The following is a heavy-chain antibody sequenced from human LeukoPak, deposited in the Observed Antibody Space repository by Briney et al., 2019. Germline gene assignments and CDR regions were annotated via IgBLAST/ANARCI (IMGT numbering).Heavy chain of an antibody. CDR1: GGSISSGDYY. V-gene: IGHV4-30-4*08. D-gene: IGHD3-3*01. CDR2: IYYSGST. Sequence: PSQTLSLTCTVSGGSISSGDYYWSWIRQPPGKGLEWIGYIYYSGSTYYNPSLKSRVTISVDTSKNQFSLKLSSVTAADTAVYYCARSPGFELLEWLNGTPGWFDPWGQGTLVTVSS. J-gene: IGHJ5*02. CDR3: ARSPGFELLEWLNGTPGWFDP.